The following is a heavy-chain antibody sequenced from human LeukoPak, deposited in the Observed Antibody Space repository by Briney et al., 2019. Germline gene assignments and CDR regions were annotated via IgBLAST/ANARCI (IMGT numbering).Heavy chain of an antibody. CDR2: IYSGGST. CDR1: GFTVSSNY. Sequence: GGSLRLSCAASGFTVSSNYMSWVRQAPGKGLEWVSVIYSGGSTYYADSVKGRFTISRDNSKNTLYPQMDSLRAEDTAVYYCARAERGYSYGYFDYWGQGTLVTVSS. J-gene: IGHJ4*02. V-gene: IGHV3-66*01. CDR3: ARAERGYSYGYFDY. D-gene: IGHD5-18*01.